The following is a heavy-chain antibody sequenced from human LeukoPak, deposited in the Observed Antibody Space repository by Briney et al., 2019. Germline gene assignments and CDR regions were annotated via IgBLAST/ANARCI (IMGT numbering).Heavy chain of an antibody. V-gene: IGHV1-2*06. CDR1: GYTFTDYN. J-gene: IGHJ4*02. CDR2: IVSNSGGT. Sequence: ASVKVSCKASGYTFTDYNIHWVRQAPGQGLEWMGRIVSNSGGTNYAQKFQGRVTMTRDTSISTAYMELSRLRSDDTAVYYCATSLWFGELIIDYWGQGTLVTVSS. D-gene: IGHD3-10*01. CDR3: ATSLWFGELIIDY.